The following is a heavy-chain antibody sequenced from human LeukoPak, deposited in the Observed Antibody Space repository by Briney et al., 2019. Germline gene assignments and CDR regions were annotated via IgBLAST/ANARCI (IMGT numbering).Heavy chain of an antibody. J-gene: IGHJ4*02. CDR3: ARGEEWEPWPLDY. CDR1: GSMYNYY. D-gene: IGHD1-26*01. CDR2: IYTSGST. Sequence: SETLSLTCTVSGSMYNYYWSWIRQPPGKGLEWIGRIYTSGSTNYNPSLKSRVTMSVDTSKNQFSLKLSSVTAADTAVYYCARGEEWEPWPLDYWGQGTLVTVSS. V-gene: IGHV4-4*07.